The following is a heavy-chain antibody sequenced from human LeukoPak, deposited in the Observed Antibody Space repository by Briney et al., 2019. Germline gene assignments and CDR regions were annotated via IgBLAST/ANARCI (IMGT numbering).Heavy chain of an antibody. Sequence: GGSLRLSCAASGFTFDDYSMHWVRQGPGKGLEWVSVISWDGGSRSYADSVNGRFTISRDNSKNSLYLQMNSLRSEDSALYYCAKDRGGVDYWGQGTLVTVSS. CDR3: AKDRGGVDY. V-gene: IGHV3-43*01. J-gene: IGHJ4*02. CDR1: GFTFDDYS. D-gene: IGHD3-16*01. CDR2: ISWDGGSR.